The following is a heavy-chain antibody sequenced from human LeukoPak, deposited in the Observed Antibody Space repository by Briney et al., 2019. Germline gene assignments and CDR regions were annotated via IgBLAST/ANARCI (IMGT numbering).Heavy chain of an antibody. J-gene: IGHJ6*02. Sequence: PGGSLRLSCVASGFTCRSYDLHWVRQTTGKGLEWVSAIGTADDTFYPDSVKGRFTISRDDAKNSLYLQMSNLRAADTAVYFCARSGYYHYYDLDVWGQGTTVTVSS. D-gene: IGHD6-13*01. CDR2: IGTADDT. CDR1: GFTCRSYD. CDR3: ARSGYYHYYDLDV. V-gene: IGHV3-13*04.